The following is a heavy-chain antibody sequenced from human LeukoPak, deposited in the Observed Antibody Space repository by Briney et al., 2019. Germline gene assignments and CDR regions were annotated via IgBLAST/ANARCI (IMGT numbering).Heavy chain of an antibody. CDR1: GDSISTYY. J-gene: IGHJ6*02. CDR3: ARHGGYSNYYYAMDV. Sequence: PSETLSLTCTVSGDSISTYYWSWIRQPPGMGLEWIGNIFYTGSTNYNPSLKSRVTISVDTSKNQFSLKLRSVTAADTAVYYCARHGGYSNYYYAMDVWGQGTTVTVSS. D-gene: IGHD4-11*01. CDR2: IFYTGST. V-gene: IGHV4-59*08.